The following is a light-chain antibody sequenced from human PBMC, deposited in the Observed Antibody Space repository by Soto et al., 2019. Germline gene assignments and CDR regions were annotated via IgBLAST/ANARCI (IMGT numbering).Light chain of an antibody. J-gene: IGKJ1*01. Sequence: EIVLTQSPGTLSLSPGERATLSCRASQSVSSSHLAWYQQKPGQAPSLLIYGASSRATGIPDRFSGSGSGTDFTLTISRLEPEDFAVYYCQHYGTFGQGTKVEIK. CDR3: QHYGT. CDR1: QSVSSSH. V-gene: IGKV3-20*01. CDR2: GAS.